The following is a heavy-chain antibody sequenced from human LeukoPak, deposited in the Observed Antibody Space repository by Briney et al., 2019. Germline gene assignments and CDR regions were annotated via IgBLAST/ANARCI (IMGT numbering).Heavy chain of an antibody. CDR3: ARGGFSGSYLDDDFDI. Sequence: ASVSVSCKASGYTFTSYGISWGRQAPGQGLEWMGWISAYDGNTNYAQKLQGRVTMTTDTSTNTAYMEMRSLRSGDTAGYYCARGGFSGSYLDDDFDIWGQGPMVTVSS. CDR1: GYTFTSYG. V-gene: IGHV1-18*01. J-gene: IGHJ3*02. D-gene: IGHD1-26*01. CDR2: ISAYDGNT.